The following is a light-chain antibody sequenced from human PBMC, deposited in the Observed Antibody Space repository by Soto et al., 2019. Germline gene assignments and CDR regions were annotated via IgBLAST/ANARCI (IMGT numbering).Light chain of an antibody. CDR2: GAS. CDR1: QSVKSN. V-gene: IGKV3-15*01. Sequence: EIAMTQSPATLSVSPGERATLSCRASQSVKSNLAWYQQKPGQAPRLLIYGASTRATGIPARFSGSGSGTECTVTISSLQSEDFAVYYCQQYNNWPLTFGGGTKVEIK. CDR3: QQYNNWPLT. J-gene: IGKJ4*01.